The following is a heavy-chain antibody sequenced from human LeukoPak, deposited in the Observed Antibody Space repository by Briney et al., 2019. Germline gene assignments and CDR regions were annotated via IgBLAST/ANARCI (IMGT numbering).Heavy chain of an antibody. Sequence: GASVKVSCKASGYTFTSYGISWVRQAPGQGLEWMGWISAYNGNTNYAQKLQGRVTMTTDTSTSTAYMELSRLRSDDTAVYYCARDHIAGAYYYYYMDVWGKGTTVTVSS. V-gene: IGHV1-18*01. J-gene: IGHJ6*03. CDR2: ISAYNGNT. D-gene: IGHD6-19*01. CDR1: GYTFTSYG. CDR3: ARDHIAGAYYYYYMDV.